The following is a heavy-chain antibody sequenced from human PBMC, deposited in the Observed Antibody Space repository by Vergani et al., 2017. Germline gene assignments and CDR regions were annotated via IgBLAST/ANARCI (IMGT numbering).Heavy chain of an antibody. J-gene: IGHJ6*03. D-gene: IGHD3-3*01. CDR1: GGSFSGYY. V-gene: IGHV4-34*01. CDR3: ARGPYTIFGVVIIGYYYXMDV. Sequence: QVQLQQWGAGLLKPSETLSLTCAVYGGSFSGYYWSWIRQPPGKGLEWIGEINHSGSTNYNPSLKSRVTISVDTSKNQFSLKLSSVTAADTAVYYCARGPYTIFGVVIIGYYYXMDVWGKGTTVTVSS. CDR2: INHSGST.